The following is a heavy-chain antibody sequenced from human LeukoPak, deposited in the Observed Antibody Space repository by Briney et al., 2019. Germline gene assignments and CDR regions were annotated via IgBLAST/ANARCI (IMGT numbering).Heavy chain of an antibody. V-gene: IGHV3-48*03. Sequence: GGSLRLSCAASGFTFSNSEMHWVRQAPGKGLEWISYISNGGNNKFYANSVKGRFTISRDNAKNSLYLQMNSLRAEDTGVYYCARDASLAGDRVEYWGQGTLVTVSS. D-gene: IGHD3-16*01. CDR1: GFTFSNSE. CDR3: ARDASLAGDRVEY. CDR2: ISNGGNNK. J-gene: IGHJ4*02.